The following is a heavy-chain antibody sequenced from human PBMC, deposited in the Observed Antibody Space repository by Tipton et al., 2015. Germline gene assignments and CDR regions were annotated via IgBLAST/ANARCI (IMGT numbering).Heavy chain of an antibody. V-gene: IGHV3-21*01. D-gene: IGHD1-7*01. CDR3: ARGPPPPRYFGTIDY. J-gene: IGHJ4*02. CDR1: GFTFSRYW. CDR2: NSSSGRYI. Sequence: SLRLSCAASGFTFSRYWMSWVRQAPGKGLEWVSSNSSSGRYIYYADSVKGRFTVSRDSAKSSLYLQMNSLRADDTASYYCARGPPPPRYFGTIDYWGQGTLVAVSS.